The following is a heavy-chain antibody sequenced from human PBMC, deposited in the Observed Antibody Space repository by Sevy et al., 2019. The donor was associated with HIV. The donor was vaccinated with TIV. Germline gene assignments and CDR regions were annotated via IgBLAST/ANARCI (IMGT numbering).Heavy chain of an antibody. V-gene: IGHV4-59*01. CDR2: IYYSGST. CDR3: ARVLTGYLGGPFDY. Sequence: SETLSLTCTVSGGSISSYYWSWIRQPPGKGLEWIGYIYYSGSTNYNPSLKSRVTISVDTSKNQFSLKLSSVTAADTAVYYCARVLTGYLGGPFDYXGQGTLVTVSS. CDR1: GGSISSYY. D-gene: IGHD3-9*01. J-gene: IGHJ4*02.